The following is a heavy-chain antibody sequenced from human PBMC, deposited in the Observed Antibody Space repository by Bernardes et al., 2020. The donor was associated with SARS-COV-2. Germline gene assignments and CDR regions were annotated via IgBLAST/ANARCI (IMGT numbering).Heavy chain of an antibody. V-gene: IGHV3-23*01. CDR1: EFTFNNYV. CDR3: ATSRGSGYCSGNSCNKFYYYGMDV. D-gene: IGHD2-15*01. CDR2: ISGSGDST. Sequence: GGSLRLSCAAPEFTFNNYVMSWVRQAPGRGLEWLSSISGSGDSTYYADSVKGRFTISRDNSKNTVDLQMNSLRVEDTAIYYCATSRGSGYCSGNSCNKFYYYGMDVWGQGTTVTVSS. J-gene: IGHJ6*02.